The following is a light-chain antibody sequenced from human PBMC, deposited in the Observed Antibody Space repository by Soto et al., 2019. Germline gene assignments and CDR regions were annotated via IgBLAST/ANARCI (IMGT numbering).Light chain of an antibody. J-gene: IGLJ2*01. V-gene: IGLV2-8*01. CDR1: SSDVGAYNY. CDR3: SSSAGSNNLV. Sequence: QSALTQPPSASGSPGQSVTISCTGTSSDVGAYNYVSWYQQHPGKAPKLMIYDVYKRPSGVPDRFSGSKSGNTASLTVSGLQADDEANYYCSSSAGSNNLVFGGGTKATVL. CDR2: DVY.